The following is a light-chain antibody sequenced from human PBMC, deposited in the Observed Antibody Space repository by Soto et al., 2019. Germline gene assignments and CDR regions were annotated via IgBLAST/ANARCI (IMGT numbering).Light chain of an antibody. CDR3: QQYYSNPRT. CDR1: QSVLYSSNEKNY. Sequence: DIVMTQSPDSLAVSLGERATINCKSTQSVLYSSNEKNYLAWYQQKPGQPPRLLIYWASTRDSGVPDRFSGSGSGTDFTLTISSLQAEDVAVYYCQQYYSNPRTFGQGTKVDIK. V-gene: IGKV4-1*01. J-gene: IGKJ1*01. CDR2: WAS.